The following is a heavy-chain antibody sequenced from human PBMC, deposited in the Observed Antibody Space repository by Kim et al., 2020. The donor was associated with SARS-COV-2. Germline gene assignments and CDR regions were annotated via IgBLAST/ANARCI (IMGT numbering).Heavy chain of an antibody. J-gene: IGHJ6*02. CDR1: GFTFSGYA. CDR3: VRTPVVGVDHYYEMDV. CDR2: TSCDVSVK. Sequence: GGSLRLSCAASGFTFSGYAMHWVRQAPGKGLEWVAITSCDVSVKYYADSVKGRFTISRDNSKNMLYLQMNSLRTEDTAVYYCVRTPVVGVDHYYEMDVWGQGTTVTVSS. V-gene: IGHV3-30*04. D-gene: IGHD2-15*01.